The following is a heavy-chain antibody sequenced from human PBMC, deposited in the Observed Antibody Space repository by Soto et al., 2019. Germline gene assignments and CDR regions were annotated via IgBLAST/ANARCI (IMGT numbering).Heavy chain of an antibody. CDR2: IIPILGIA. D-gene: IGHD2-2*01. V-gene: IGHV1-69*02. CDR1: GGTFSSYT. J-gene: IGHJ5*02. CDR3: APAGGYCSSTGCSGGDYNWFDP. Sequence: QVQLVQSGAEVKKPGSSVKVSCKASGGTFSSYTISWVRQAPGQGLEWMGRIIPILGIANYAQKFQGRVTITADKSTSTAYMELSSLRSEDTAVYYCAPAGGYCSSTGCSGGDYNWFDPWGQGTLVTVSS.